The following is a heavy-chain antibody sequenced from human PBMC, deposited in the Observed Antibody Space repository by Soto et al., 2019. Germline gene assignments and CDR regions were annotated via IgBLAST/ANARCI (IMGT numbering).Heavy chain of an antibody. CDR2: IYASGNT. D-gene: IGHD6-13*01. CDR3: ARESRSELGTVEH. J-gene: IGHJ4*02. V-gene: IGHV4-4*07. Sequence: QVQLQESGPGRVKPSETLSLNCTGCGASISDYYWSWIRQPAGKGLECIGRIYASGNTNYNPSLRSRVTMSVDTSKNQFSMTLNSVTAADTAVYYCARESRSELGTVEHWGRGTLVTVSS. CDR1: GASISDYY.